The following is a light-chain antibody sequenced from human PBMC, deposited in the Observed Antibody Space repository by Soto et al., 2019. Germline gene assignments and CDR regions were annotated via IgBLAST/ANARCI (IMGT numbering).Light chain of an antibody. J-gene: IGLJ1*01. V-gene: IGLV2-14*01. Sequence: QSVLTQPASVSGSPGQSIAISCTGTSSDVGGYKYVSWYQQHPGKAPKLLISEVSNRPSGVSDRFSGSKSGNTASLTISGLQAEDEADYYCSSFTSSYTFVFGSGTKVTVL. CDR3: SSFTSSYTFV. CDR1: SSDVGGYKY. CDR2: EVS.